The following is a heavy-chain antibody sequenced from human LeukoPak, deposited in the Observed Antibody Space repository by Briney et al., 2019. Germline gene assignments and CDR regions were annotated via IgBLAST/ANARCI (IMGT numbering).Heavy chain of an antibody. CDR3: ARDPLDYYDSSGYYYVY. V-gene: IGHV1-69*05. Sequence: GSSVKVSCKASGGTFSSYAISWLRQAPGQGLEWMGGIIPIFGTANYAQKFQGRVTITTDESTSTAYMELSSLRSEDTAVYYCARDPLDYYDSSGYYYVYWGQGTLVTVSS. CDR1: GGTFSSYA. J-gene: IGHJ4*02. CDR2: IIPIFGTA. D-gene: IGHD3-22*01.